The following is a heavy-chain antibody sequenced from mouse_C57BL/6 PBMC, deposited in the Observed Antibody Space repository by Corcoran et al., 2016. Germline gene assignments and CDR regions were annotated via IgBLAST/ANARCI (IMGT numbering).Heavy chain of an antibody. CDR1: GYTFTDSY. J-gene: IGHJ4*01. CDR2: INPNNGGT. D-gene: IGHD2-5*01. V-gene: IGHV1-26*01. Sequence: EVQLQQSGPELVKPGASVKISCKASGYTFTDSYMNWVQQSHGKSLEWIGDINPNNGGTSYNQKFKGKATLTVDKSSSTAYMELRSLTSEDSAVYYGARGPSNYSPYYAMDYWGQGTSVTVSS. CDR3: ARGPSNYSPYYAMDY.